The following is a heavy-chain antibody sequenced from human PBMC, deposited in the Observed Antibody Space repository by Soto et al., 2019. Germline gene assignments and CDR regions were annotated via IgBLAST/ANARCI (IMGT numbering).Heavy chain of an antibody. Sequence: SESLSLTCAVYVGSFSGYYWTWMRQPPGKGLEWIGEINHSGTINFNPSLKSRLTISLDTSKKHFSLKLSSVTDADTAAYYCARADRTLVTSYSLDVWGQGTTVTVSS. CDR2: INHSGTI. CDR3: ARADRTLVTSYSLDV. CDR1: VGSFSGYY. D-gene: IGHD2-21*02. V-gene: IGHV4-34*01. J-gene: IGHJ6*02.